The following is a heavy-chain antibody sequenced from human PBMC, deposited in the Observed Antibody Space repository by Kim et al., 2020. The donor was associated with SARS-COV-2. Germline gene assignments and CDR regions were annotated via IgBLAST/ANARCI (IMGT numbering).Heavy chain of an antibody. V-gene: IGHV3-30*04. J-gene: IGHJ6*02. CDR3: ARDILAGYYMNGMDV. Sequence: GGSLRLSCAASGFTFSTYAMHWVRQAPGKGLEWVAVISYDESNKYYADSVKGRFTISRDNSKNTLYLQMNSLRAEDTAVYYCARDILAGYYMNGMDVWGQGTTVTVSS. CDR2: ISYDESNK. CDR1: GFTFSTYA. D-gene: IGHD3-9*01.